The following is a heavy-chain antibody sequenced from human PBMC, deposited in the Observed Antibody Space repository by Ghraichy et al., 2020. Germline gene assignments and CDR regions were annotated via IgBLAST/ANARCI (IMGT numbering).Heavy chain of an antibody. D-gene: IGHD2-21*01. CDR1: GFTFSSSA. Sequence: GGSLRLSCAASGFTFSSSAMSWVRQAPGKGLEWVSIISDNGGGTSFADSVKGRFTISRDNSKNTLYLQMNSLRAEDTAAYYCAKVWWRVKIFDYWGQGTLVTVSS. J-gene: IGHJ4*02. V-gene: IGHV3-23*01. CDR2: ISDNGGGT. CDR3: AKVWWRVKIFDY.